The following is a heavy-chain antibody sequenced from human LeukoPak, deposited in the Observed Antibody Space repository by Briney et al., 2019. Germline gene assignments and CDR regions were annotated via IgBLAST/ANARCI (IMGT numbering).Heavy chain of an antibody. V-gene: IGHV4-61*02. CDR3: ARGQYCGGDCFFD. Sequence: PSQTLSLTCTVSGGSISSGSYYWGWIRQPAGKGLEWIGRIYTSGSTNYNPSLKSRVTISVDTSKNQFSLKLSSVTAADTAVYYCARGQYCGGDCFFDWGQGTLVTVSS. J-gene: IGHJ4*02. CDR1: GGSISSGSYY. CDR2: IYTSGST. D-gene: IGHD2-21*02.